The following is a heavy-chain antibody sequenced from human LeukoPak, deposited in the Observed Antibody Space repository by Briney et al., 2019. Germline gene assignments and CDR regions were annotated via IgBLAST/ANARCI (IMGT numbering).Heavy chain of an antibody. Sequence: PGGSLRLSCAASGFTFSSYAMSWVRQAPGKGLEWVSAISGSGGSTYYADSVKGRFTISRDNSKNTLYLQMNSLRAEDTALYYCAKGGITISRSGYFDYWGQGSLVTVSS. D-gene: IGHD3-3*01. V-gene: IGHV3-23*01. CDR2: ISGSGGST. J-gene: IGHJ4*02. CDR3: AKGGITISRSGYFDY. CDR1: GFTFSSYA.